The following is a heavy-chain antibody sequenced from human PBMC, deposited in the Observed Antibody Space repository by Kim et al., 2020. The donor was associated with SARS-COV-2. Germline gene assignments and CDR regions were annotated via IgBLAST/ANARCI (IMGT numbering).Heavy chain of an antibody. J-gene: IGHJ5*02. CDR3: AKSIVGAKYNWFDP. V-gene: IGHV3-23*01. D-gene: IGHD1-26*01. Sequence: ADSVKGRFTISRDNSKNTLYLQMNSLRAEDTAVYYCAKSIVGAKYNWFDPWGQGTLVTVSS.